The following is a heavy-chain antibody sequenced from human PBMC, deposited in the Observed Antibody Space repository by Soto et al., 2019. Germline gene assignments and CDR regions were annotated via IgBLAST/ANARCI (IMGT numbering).Heavy chain of an antibody. Sequence: PGGSLRLSCAASGFTFSSYGMHWVRQAPGKGLEWVAVISYDGSNKYYADSVKVRFTISRDNSKNTLYLQMNSLTAEDTAVYYCAKPPSGGWIQLRAQFDYWEQGTLVAVSS. CDR2: ISYDGSNK. CDR1: GFTFSSYG. V-gene: IGHV3-30*18. J-gene: IGHJ4*02. CDR3: AKPPSGGWIQLRAQFDY. D-gene: IGHD5-18*01.